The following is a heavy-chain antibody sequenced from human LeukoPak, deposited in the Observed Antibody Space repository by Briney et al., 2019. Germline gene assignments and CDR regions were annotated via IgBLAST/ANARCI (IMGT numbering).Heavy chain of an antibody. CDR1: GFTFSSDA. V-gene: IGHV3-23*01. D-gene: IGHD6-19*01. Sequence: GGSLRLSCAASGFTFSSDAMSWVRQAPGKGLEWFSAISGDGGRTSYADSVKGRFTVSRDNSRNTLYLQMNSLRAEDTAVYYCAKEGGWYYFDYWGQGTLVTVSS. CDR3: AKEGGWYYFDY. J-gene: IGHJ4*02. CDR2: ISGDGGRT.